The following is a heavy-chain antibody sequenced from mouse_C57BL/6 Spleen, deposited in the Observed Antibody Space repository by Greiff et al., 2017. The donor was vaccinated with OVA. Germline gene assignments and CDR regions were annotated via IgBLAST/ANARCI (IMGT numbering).Heavy chain of an antibody. CDR1: GYTFTDYY. CDR2: IYPGSGNT. J-gene: IGHJ3*01. D-gene: IGHD3-2*02. CDR3: APDSSGPFAY. Sequence: VKLVESGAELVRPGASVKLSCKASGYTFTDYYINWVKQRPGQGLEWIARIYPGSGNTYYNEKFKGKATLTAEKSSSTAYMQLSSLTSEDSAVYFCAPDSSGPFAYWGQGTLVTVSA. V-gene: IGHV1-76*01.